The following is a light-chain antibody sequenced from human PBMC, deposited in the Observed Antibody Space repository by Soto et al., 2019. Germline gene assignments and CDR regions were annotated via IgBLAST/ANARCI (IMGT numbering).Light chain of an antibody. CDR3: SSFTTSNTPHFV. CDR2: EVS. V-gene: IGLV2-14*01. Sequence: QSVLTQPASVSGSPGQLITISCTGTSSDVGGYNYVSWFQQHPGRAPKLMIYEVSNRPSGVSNRFSGSKSGTTASLSISGLQAEDEADYYCSSFTTSNTPHFVFGTGTKLTVL. J-gene: IGLJ1*01. CDR1: SSDVGGYNY.